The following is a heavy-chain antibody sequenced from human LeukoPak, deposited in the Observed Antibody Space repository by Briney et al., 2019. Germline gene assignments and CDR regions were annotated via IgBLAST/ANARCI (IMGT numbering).Heavy chain of an antibody. CDR1: GFTFSSYW. CDR3: ARLDYYDSSGFDY. J-gene: IGHJ4*02. V-gene: IGHV3-7*03. CDR2: IKQDGSEK. D-gene: IGHD3-22*01. Sequence: QSGGSLRLSCAASGFTFSSYWISWVRQAPGKGLEWVANIKQDGSEKYYVDSVKGRFTISRDNAKNSLYLQMNSLRAEDTAVYYCARLDYYDSSGFDYWGQGTLVTVSS.